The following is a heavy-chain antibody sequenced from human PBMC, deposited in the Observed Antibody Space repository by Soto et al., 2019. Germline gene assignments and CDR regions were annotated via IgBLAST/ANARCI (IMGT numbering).Heavy chain of an antibody. J-gene: IGHJ4*02. CDR3: AREASHPKYFDY. V-gene: IGHV4-59*01. CDR2: FHYTGIS. CDR1: EGSIRGYY. Sequence: ASETLSLTCTVSEGSIRGYYWSWIRQPPGKGLEWIGYFHYTGISNYNSSLKSRVTMSLDTSKNQFSLKLSSVSAADTAIYYCAREASHPKYFDYWGQGALVPVSS.